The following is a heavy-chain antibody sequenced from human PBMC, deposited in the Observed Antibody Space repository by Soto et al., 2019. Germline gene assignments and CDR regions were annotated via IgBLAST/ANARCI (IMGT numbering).Heavy chain of an antibody. Sequence: EVQLVESGGDLVKPGGSLRLSCAASGFIFSHAWFHWVRQPPGKGLELVGRVKNNGGATDYAPSVKGRFIISRDDSKDMVYLQMSSLRTEDTAIYYCAAGLGHQYDGNNWFDPWGQGTLVTVSS. CDR3: AAGLGHQYDGNNWFDP. V-gene: IGHV3-15*07. D-gene: IGHD3-16*01. CDR1: GFIFSHAW. CDR2: VKNNGGAT. J-gene: IGHJ5*02.